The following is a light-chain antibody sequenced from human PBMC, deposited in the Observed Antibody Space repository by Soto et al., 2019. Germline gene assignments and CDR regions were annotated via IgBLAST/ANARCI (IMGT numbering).Light chain of an antibody. CDR3: AAWDDSLNGPV. CDR1: SSNIGSYI. CDR2: SNN. J-gene: IGLJ2*01. V-gene: IGLV1-44*01. Sequence: QSVLTQPPSASGTPGQRVTVSCSGSSSNIGSYIVSWYQQLPGSAPKLLIYSNNQRPSGGPDRFSGSKSGTSASLAISGLQSDDEADYYCAAWDDSLNGPVFGGGTKLTVL.